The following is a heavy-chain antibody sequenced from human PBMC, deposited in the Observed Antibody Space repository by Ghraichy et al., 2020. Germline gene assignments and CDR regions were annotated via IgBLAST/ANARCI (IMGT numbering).Heavy chain of an antibody. Sequence: SGPTLVKPTQTLTLTCTFSGFSLSTSGVGVGWIRQPPGKALEWLALIYWDDDKRYSPSLKSRLTITKDTSKNQVVLTMTNMDPVDTATYYCAHQFSWLLQGTANWFDPWGQGTLVTVSS. CDR3: AHQFSWLLQGTANWFDP. CDR1: GFSLSTSGVG. V-gene: IGHV2-5*02. CDR2: IYWDDDK. J-gene: IGHJ5*02. D-gene: IGHD3-22*01.